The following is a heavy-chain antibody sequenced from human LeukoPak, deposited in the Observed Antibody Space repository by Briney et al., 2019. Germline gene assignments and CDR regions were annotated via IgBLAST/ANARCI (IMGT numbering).Heavy chain of an antibody. Sequence: GGSLRLSCAASGFTFSSYSMDWVRQAPGRGLEWVSSIISSSPYIYYADSVKGRFTISRDNAKNSLYLQMHSLRAEDTAVYYCARWTYPWGQGTLVTVSS. CDR3: ARWTYP. CDR1: GFTFSSYS. CDR2: IISSSPYI. J-gene: IGHJ5*02. V-gene: IGHV3-21*04. D-gene: IGHD3/OR15-3a*01.